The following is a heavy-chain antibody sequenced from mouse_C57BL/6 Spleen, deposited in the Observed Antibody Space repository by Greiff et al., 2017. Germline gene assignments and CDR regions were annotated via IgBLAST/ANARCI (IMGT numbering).Heavy chain of an antibody. CDR1: GYTFTSYW. Sequence: VQLQQSGAELVKPGASVKLSCKASGYTFTSYWMHWVKQRPGQGLEWIGMIHPNSGSTNYNEKFKSKATLTVDKSSSTAYMQLSSLTSEDSAVYYCARFDYYGSSYGFAYWGQGTLVTVSA. J-gene: IGHJ3*01. CDR2: IHPNSGST. CDR3: ARFDYYGSSYGFAY. D-gene: IGHD1-1*01. V-gene: IGHV1-64*01.